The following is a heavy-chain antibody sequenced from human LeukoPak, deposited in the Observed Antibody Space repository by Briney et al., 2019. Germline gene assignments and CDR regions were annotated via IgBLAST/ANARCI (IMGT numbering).Heavy chain of an antibody. CDR2: IYYSGST. CDR1: GGSISSYY. CDR3: ARQFPGYYYMDV. J-gene: IGHJ6*03. D-gene: IGHD1-1*01. Sequence: SETLSLTCTVSGGSISSYYWSWIRQPPGKGLEWIGYIYYSGSTNYNPSLKSRVTISVDTSKNQFSLKLSSVTAADTAVYYCARQFPGYYYMDVWGKGTTVTVSS. V-gene: IGHV4-59*01.